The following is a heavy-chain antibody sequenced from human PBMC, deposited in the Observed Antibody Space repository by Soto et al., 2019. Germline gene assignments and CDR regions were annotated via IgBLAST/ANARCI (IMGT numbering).Heavy chain of an antibody. Sequence: PSETLSLTCAVYGGSFSGYYWSWIRQPPGKGLEWIGEINHSGSTNYNPSLKSRVTISVDTSKNQFSLKLSSVTAADTAVYYCARDRRRGGRYFDYWGQGTLVTVSS. D-gene: IGHD3-10*01. V-gene: IGHV4-34*01. CDR1: GGSFSGYY. CDR3: ARDRRRGGRYFDY. CDR2: INHSGST. J-gene: IGHJ4*02.